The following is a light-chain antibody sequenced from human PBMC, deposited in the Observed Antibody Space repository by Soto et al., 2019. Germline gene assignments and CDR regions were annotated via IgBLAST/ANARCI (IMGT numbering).Light chain of an antibody. CDR1: QSIRSW. CDR2: QAS. J-gene: IGKJ2*01. CDR3: QQYNAYST. V-gene: IGKV1-5*03. Sequence: DIPMTQSPSTLSASVGDRVTITCRASQSIRSWLAWYQQKPRKAPKLLIYQASTLGSGVPSRFSGSGSGTEFTLALSRLQPDDFETYYCQQYNAYSTFGQGTKLAIK.